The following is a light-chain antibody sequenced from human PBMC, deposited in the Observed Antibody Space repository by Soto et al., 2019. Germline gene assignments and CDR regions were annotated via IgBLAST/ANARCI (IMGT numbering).Light chain of an antibody. V-gene: IGLV2-14*01. CDR1: SSDVGDYDY. Sequence: QSVLTQPASVSGSPGQSITISCTGTSSDVGDYDYVSWYQHHPGKAPKLMIYEVSSRPSGVSDRFSGSKSGSTASLTISGLQAEDEADYYCTSYTSRTAVVFGGGTKLTVL. J-gene: IGLJ2*01. CDR2: EVS. CDR3: TSYTSRTAVV.